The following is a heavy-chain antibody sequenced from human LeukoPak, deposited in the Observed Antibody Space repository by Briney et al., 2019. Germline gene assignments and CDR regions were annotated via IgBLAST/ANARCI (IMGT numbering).Heavy chain of an antibody. CDR2: IIPIFGTA. Sequence: GASVKVSCKASGGTFSSYAISWVRQAPGQGLEWMGGIIPIFGTANYAQKFQGRVTITADESTSTAYMELSSLRSEDTAVYYCARGTRDNIPRYCSSNSCYNFQHWGQGTLVTVSS. CDR3: ARGTRDNIPRYCSSNSCYNFQH. V-gene: IGHV1-69*13. CDR1: GGTFSSYA. D-gene: IGHD2-2*02. J-gene: IGHJ1*01.